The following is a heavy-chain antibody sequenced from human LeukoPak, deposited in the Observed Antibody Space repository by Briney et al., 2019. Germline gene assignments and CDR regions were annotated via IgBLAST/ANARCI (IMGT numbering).Heavy chain of an antibody. Sequence: PGGSLRLSCAASGFTFSSYGMHWVRQAPGKGLEWVSYISSSGSTIYYADSVKGRFAISRDNAKNSLYLQMNGLRVEDTAIYYCARVYYASWSGQPLSQHWLDPWGQGTLVTVSS. CDR3: ARVYYASWSGQPLSQHWLDP. D-gene: IGHD3-3*01. V-gene: IGHV3-48*04. CDR1: GFTFSSYG. J-gene: IGHJ5*02. CDR2: ISSSGSTI.